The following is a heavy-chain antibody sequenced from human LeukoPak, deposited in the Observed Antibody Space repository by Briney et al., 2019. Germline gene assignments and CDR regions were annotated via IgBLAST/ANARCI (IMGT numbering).Heavy chain of an antibody. J-gene: IGHJ6*02. CDR1: GFTFDDYA. Sequence: PGRSLRLSCAASGFTFDDYAMHWVRQAPGKGLEWVSGISWNSGSIGYADSVKGRLTISRDNAKNTLYLQMNTLRVEDTAVYYCTRDLMDYDVSTGLHHYYMDVWGQGTTVTVSS. D-gene: IGHD3-9*01. V-gene: IGHV3-9*01. CDR3: TRDLMDYDVSTGLHHYYMDV. CDR2: ISWNSGSI.